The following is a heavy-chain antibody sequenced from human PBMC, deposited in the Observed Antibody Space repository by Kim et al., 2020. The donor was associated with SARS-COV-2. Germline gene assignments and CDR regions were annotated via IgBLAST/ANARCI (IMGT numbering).Heavy chain of an antibody. V-gene: IGHV4-38-2*02. Sequence: SETLSLTCTVSGYSISSGYYWGWIRQPPGKGLEWIGSIYHSGSTYYNPSLKSRVTISVDTSKNQFSLKLSSVTAADTAVYYCARGKGTVPGPIYYYYGMDVWGQGTTVTVSS. CDR3: ARGKGTVPGPIYYYYGMDV. CDR1: GYSISSGYY. CDR2: IYHSGST. D-gene: IGHD4-17*01. J-gene: IGHJ6*02.